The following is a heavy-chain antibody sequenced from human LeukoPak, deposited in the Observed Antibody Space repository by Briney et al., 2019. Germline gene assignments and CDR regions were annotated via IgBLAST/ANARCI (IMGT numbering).Heavy chain of an antibody. CDR1: GFTFSSYG. D-gene: IGHD3-9*01. Sequence: GRSLRLSCAASGFTFSSYGMHWVRQAPGKGLEWVAVIWYDGSNKYYGDSVKGRFTISRDNSKSTLYLQMNSLRAEDTAVYYCARAGSLVIREYYFDYWGQGTLVTVSS. J-gene: IGHJ4*02. CDR3: ARAGSLVIREYYFDY. CDR2: IWYDGSNK. V-gene: IGHV3-33*01.